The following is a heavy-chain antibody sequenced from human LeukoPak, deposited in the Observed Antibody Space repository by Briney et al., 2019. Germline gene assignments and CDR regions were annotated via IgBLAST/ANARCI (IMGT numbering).Heavy chain of an antibody. CDR3: ARLAAAGRLFDY. CDR1: GFTFSDYY. Sequence: PGGSLRPSCAASGFTFSDYYMSWIRQAPGKGLERVSYISSSGSTIYYADSVKGRFTISGDNAKNSLYLQMNSLRAEDTAVYYCARLAAAGRLFDYWGQGTLVTVSS. V-gene: IGHV3-11*01. J-gene: IGHJ4*02. D-gene: IGHD6-13*01. CDR2: ISSSGSTI.